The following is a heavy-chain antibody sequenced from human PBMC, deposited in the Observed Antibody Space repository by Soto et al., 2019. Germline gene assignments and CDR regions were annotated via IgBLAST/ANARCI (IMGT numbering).Heavy chain of an antibody. CDR2: IFYTGST. D-gene: IGHD5-12*01. J-gene: IGHJ4*02. CDR1: GGTINSGDYF. V-gene: IGHV4-30-4*01. CDR3: ARVKATLYRHYYFDY. Sequence: SETLSLTCSVSGGTINSGDYFWSWIRQPPGKGLEWIGSIFYTGSTYYSPSLKSRASMSMDTSKNLFSLMLRSLTAADTAVYFCARVKATLYRHYYFDYWGQGTPVTVSS.